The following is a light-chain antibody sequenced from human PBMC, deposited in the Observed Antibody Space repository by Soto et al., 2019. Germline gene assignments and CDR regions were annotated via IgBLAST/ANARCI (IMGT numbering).Light chain of an antibody. Sequence: DIQLTQSPSALCASVGAGVTITCRATQSISSWLAWYQQKPGKAPKLLIYKASSLESGVPSRFSGSGSGTEFTLTISSLQPDDFATYYCQQYNSYSPTFGQGTKGDIK. CDR3: QQYNSYSPT. CDR1: QSISSW. J-gene: IGKJ1*01. CDR2: KAS. V-gene: IGKV1-5*03.